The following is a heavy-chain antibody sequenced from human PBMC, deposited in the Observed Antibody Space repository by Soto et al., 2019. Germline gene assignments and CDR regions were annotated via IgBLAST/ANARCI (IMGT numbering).Heavy chain of an antibody. CDR3: ARRLSEGAFDI. D-gene: IGHD2-21*02. CDR2: ISVYNGNT. CDR1: GYTFTRHG. J-gene: IGHJ3*02. V-gene: IGHV1-18*01. Sequence: QVQLVQSGGEVKKPGASVKVSCKASGYTFTRHGICWVRQAPGQGLEWMGWISVYNGNTNYAQMLQGRVTMTTDTSKSTAYMELRSLRSDDTAVYYCARRLSEGAFDIWGQGTMVTVSS.